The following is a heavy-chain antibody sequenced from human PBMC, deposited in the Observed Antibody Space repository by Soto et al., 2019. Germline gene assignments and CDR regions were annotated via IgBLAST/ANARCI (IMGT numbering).Heavy chain of an antibody. Sequence: EVQLLESGGGWVQPGGSLRLSCAASGFTFSTYAMTWVRLAPGRGLEWVVGIKSSSSPTDYPESVKGRFTISRDNLMNMLVLDMNGLRAEDTAIYYCAKTPRGGVSGDWYFDLWGRGTLVTVSS. D-gene: IGHD2-8*01. CDR1: GFTFSTYA. J-gene: IGHJ2*01. V-gene: IGHV3-23*05. CDR2: IKSSSSPT. CDR3: AKTPRGGVSGDWYFDL.